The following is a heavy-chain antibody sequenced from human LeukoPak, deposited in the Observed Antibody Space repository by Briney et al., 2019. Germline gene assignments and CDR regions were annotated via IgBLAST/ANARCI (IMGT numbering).Heavy chain of an antibody. CDR1: GGSFSGYY. Sequence: SETLSLTCAVYGGSFSGYYWSWIRQPPGKGLEWIGEINHSGSTNYNPSLKSRVTISVDTSKNQFSPKLSSVTAADTAVYYCALRDSSGYYPDYWGQGTLVTASS. V-gene: IGHV4-34*01. D-gene: IGHD3-22*01. CDR2: INHSGST. CDR3: ALRDSSGYYPDY. J-gene: IGHJ4*02.